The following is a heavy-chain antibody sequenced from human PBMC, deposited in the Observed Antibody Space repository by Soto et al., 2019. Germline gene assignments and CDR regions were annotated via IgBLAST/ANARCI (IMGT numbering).Heavy chain of an antibody. J-gene: IGHJ4*02. D-gene: IGHD1-26*01. CDR3: ARDGGRHSGGSDY. V-gene: IGHV1-69*01. CDR2: IIPIFGTA. CDR1: GGTFSSYS. Sequence: QVQLVQSGAEVKKPGSSVKVSCKASGGTFSSYSLNWVRQAPGQGLEWMVEIIPIFGTANYAQKFQGRVTITADESTSTAYMELSSLRSEDTAVYYCARDGGRHSGGSDYWGQGTLVTVSS.